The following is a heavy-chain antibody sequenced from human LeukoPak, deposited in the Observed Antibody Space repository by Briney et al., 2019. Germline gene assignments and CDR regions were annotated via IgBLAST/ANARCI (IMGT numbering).Heavy chain of an antibody. CDR2: ISSSGDSI. D-gene: IGHD1-26*01. CDR1: GFSLTTYE. J-gene: IGHJ3*02. Sequence: GGPLRLSCAASGFSLTTYEMNWVRQAPGKGLEWVSYISSSGDSIYYADSVKGRFTISRDNAKNSLSLQMNSLRAEDTAIYYCARDRRVGATWSVGAFDIRGQGTTVTVSS. V-gene: IGHV3-48*03. CDR3: ARDRRVGATWSVGAFDI.